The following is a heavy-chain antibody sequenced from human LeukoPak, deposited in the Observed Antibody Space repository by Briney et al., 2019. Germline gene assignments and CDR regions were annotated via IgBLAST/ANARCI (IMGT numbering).Heavy chain of an antibody. CDR1: GYTFTSYY. V-gene: IGHV1-46*01. CDR2: INRSGGST. CDR3: ARDIFIREQHYYYGMDV. J-gene: IGHJ6*02. Sequence: ASVKVSCKASGYTFTSYYMHWVRQAPGQGLEWMGIINRSGGSTSYAQKFQGRVTMTRDTSTSTVYMELSSLRSEDTAVYYCARDIFIREQHYYYGMDVWGQGTTVTVSS. D-gene: IGHD1-26*01.